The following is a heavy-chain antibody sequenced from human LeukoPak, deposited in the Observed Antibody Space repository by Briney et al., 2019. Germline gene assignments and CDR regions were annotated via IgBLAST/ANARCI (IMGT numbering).Heavy chain of an antibody. V-gene: IGHV4-59*01. CDR3: ASRYCSSTSCDKEDAFDI. J-gene: IGHJ3*02. CDR2: IYYSGST. Sequence: PSETLSLTCTVSGDSISSYYWSWIRQPPGKGLEWIGYIYYSGSTNYNPSLKSRVTISVDTPKNQFSLKLSSVTAADTAVYYCASRYCSSTSCDKEDAFDIWGQGTMVTVSS. CDR1: GDSISSYY. D-gene: IGHD2-2*02.